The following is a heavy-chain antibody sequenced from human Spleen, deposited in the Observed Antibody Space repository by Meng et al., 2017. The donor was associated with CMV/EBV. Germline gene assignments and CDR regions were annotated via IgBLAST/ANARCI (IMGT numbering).Heavy chain of an antibody. D-gene: IGHD2-2*01. Sequence: SGFTFSIYAMSWVRPAPGQGLEWVSALSGRGGSTYYAASVKGRFTISRDNSKNTLYLQMHSLRAEDTAVYYCAKVRGIVVLPSFDYWGQGTLVTVSS. V-gene: IGHV3-23*01. CDR3: AKVRGIVVLPSFDY. CDR2: LSGRGGST. J-gene: IGHJ4*02. CDR1: GFTFSIYA.